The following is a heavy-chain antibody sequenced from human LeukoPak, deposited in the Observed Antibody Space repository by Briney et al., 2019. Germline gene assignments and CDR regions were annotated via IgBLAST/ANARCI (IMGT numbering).Heavy chain of an antibody. CDR1: GYTLTELS. J-gene: IGHJ4*02. CDR2: FDPEDGET. D-gene: IGHD3-10*02. V-gene: IGHV1-24*01. Sequence: ASVKVSCKVSGYTLTELSMNWVRQAPGKGLEWMGGFDPEDGETIYAQKFQGRVTMTEDTSTDTAYMELSSLRSEDTAVYYCATGLFGELLYPFDYGGQGTLVTVSS. CDR3: ATGLFGELLYPFDY.